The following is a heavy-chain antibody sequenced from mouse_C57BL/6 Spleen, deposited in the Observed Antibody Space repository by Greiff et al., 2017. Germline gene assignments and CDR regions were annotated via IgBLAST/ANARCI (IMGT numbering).Heavy chain of an antibody. CDR3: ARLYYGSRWYFDV. Sequence: EVQRVESGGGLVKPGGSLKLSCAASGFTFSSYTMSWVRQTPEKRLEWVATISGGGGNTYYPDSVKGRFTISRDNAKNTLYLQMSSLRSEDTALYYCARLYYGSRWYFDVWGTGTTVTVSS. V-gene: IGHV5-9*01. CDR1: GFTFSSYT. CDR2: ISGGGGNT. J-gene: IGHJ1*03. D-gene: IGHD1-1*01.